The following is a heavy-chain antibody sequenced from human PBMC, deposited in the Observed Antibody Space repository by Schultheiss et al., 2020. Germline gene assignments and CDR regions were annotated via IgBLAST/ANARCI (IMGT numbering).Heavy chain of an antibody. CDR3: AGSKALYYYYGMDV. CDR1: GYTFTSYG. Sequence: ASVKVSGKASGYTFTSYGISWVRQAPGQGLEWMGWISAYNGNTNYAQKLQGRVTMTTDTSTSTAYMELRSLRSDDTAVYYCAGSKALYYYYGMDVWGQGTTVTVSS. V-gene: IGHV1-18*01. CDR2: ISAYNGNT. J-gene: IGHJ6*02.